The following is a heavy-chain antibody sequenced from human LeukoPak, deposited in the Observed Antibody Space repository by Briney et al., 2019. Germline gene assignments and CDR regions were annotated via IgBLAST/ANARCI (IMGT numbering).Heavy chain of an antibody. CDR2: INHSGST. CDR3: ARAGENYDFWTGPYYYYYHMDF. V-gene: IGHV4-34*01. D-gene: IGHD3-3*01. Sequence: LETLSLTCAVYGGSFSGYYWSWIRQPPGKGLEWIGEINHSGSTNYNPSLKSRVTISVDTSKNQFSLKLSSVTAADTALFYSARAGENYDFWTGPYYYYYHMDFWGKGTPVTVSS. CDR1: GGSFSGYY. J-gene: IGHJ6*03.